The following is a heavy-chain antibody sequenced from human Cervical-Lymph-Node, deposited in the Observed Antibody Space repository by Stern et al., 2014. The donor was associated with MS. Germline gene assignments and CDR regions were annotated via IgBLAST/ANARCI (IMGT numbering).Heavy chain of an antibody. Sequence: VQLVESGAEVKKPWESLKISCKLSGYSFTIYYIAWVRQMPGKGLEWMGVIYPYDSDPTYSPSFQGQVTISADKSITTAYLQWSSLRASDTAMYYCARHVQGFDYWGQGTLVTVSS. V-gene: IGHV5-51*01. J-gene: IGHJ4*02. CDR1: GYSFTIYY. CDR2: IYPYDSDP. CDR3: ARHVQGFDY.